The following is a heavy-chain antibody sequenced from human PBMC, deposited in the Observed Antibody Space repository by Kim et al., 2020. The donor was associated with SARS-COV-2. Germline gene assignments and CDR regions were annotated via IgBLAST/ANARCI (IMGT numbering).Heavy chain of an antibody. V-gene: IGHV3-73*01. Sequence: GGSLRLSCAASGFSFSGSAIHWVRQSSGKGLEWLDYIRSEAHSFATAYATSVNGRFTFSRDDSKNTASLQMNSLEIEDTAIYYCIRHVEFERSFWGQGTLVTVSS. D-gene: IGHD1-1*01. CDR2: IRSEAHSFAT. J-gene: IGHJ4*02. CDR1: GFSFSGSA. CDR3: IRHVEFERSF.